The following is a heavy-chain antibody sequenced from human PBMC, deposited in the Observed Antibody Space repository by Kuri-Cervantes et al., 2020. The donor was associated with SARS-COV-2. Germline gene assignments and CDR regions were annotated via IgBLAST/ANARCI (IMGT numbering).Heavy chain of an antibody. V-gene: IGHV4-61*02. J-gene: IGHJ4*02. D-gene: IGHD6-13*01. CDR2: IYTSGTT. CDR3: ARGLIAASAGIYFDT. CDR1: GDSMSSDCYY. Sequence: SETLSLTCTVSGDSMSSDCYYWSWIRQPAGKGLEWIGRIYTSGTTDYNPSLKSRVSMSLDTSRNRFSLTLHSVTGAGTAVYFCARGLIAASAGIYFDTWGQGSLVTVSS.